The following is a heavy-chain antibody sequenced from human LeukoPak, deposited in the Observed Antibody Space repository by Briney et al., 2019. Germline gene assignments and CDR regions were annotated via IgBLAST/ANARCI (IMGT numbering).Heavy chain of an antibody. CDR1: GGSFSGYY. Sequence: QPSETLSLTCAVYGGSFSGYYWSWICQPPGKGLEWIGEINHSGSTNYNPSLKSRVTISVDTSKNQFSLKLSSVTAADTAVYYCARDRGSYRLRPYFDYWGQGTLVTVSS. V-gene: IGHV4-34*01. J-gene: IGHJ4*02. D-gene: IGHD1-26*01. CDR2: INHSGST. CDR3: ARDRGSYRLRPYFDY.